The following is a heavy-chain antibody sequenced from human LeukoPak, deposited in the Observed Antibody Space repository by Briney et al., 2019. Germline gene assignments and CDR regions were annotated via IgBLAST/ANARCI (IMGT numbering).Heavy chain of an antibody. J-gene: IGHJ4*02. CDR3: ARCPDYFGSGSPPN. Sequence: SETLFLTCTVSGYSISSGYYWGWIRQPPGRGLEWIGSFYHSGSNSYNPSLKSRVTISIDTSKNQFSLKLISVTAADTAVYYCARCPDYFGSGSPPNWGQGTLVTVSS. CDR1: GYSISSGYY. D-gene: IGHD3-10*01. V-gene: IGHV4-38-2*02. CDR2: FYHSGSN.